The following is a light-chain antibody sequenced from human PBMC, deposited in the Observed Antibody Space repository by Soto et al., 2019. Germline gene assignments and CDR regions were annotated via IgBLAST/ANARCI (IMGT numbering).Light chain of an antibody. CDR1: SSNIGSNT. CDR3: AAWDGSLNGWV. Sequence: SVLTQAPSASGTPGQRVTISCSGSSSNIGSNTVSWCQQVPGTAPKLLIYSNDQRPSGVPDRFSGSKSGTSASLAIGGLQSEDEADYYWAAWDGSLNGWVFGGGTKVTVL. CDR2: SND. J-gene: IGLJ2*01. V-gene: IGLV1-44*01.